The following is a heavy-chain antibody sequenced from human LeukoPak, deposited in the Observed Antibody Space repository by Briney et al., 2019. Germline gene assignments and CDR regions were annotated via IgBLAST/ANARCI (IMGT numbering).Heavy chain of an antibody. V-gene: IGHV1-8*01. Sequence: ASVKVSCKASGYTFTSYDINWVRQASGQGLEWMGWMNLNSGNTGYAQKFQGRVTMTRNTSISTAYMELSSLRSEDTAVYYCARAYYDSSGYYYSLYYYMDVWGKGTTVTVSS. CDR3: ARAYYDSSGYYYSLYYYMDV. J-gene: IGHJ6*03. CDR1: GYTFTSYD. D-gene: IGHD3-22*01. CDR2: MNLNSGNT.